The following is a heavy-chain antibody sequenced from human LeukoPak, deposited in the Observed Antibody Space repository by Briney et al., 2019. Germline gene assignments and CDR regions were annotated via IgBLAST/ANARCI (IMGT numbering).Heavy chain of an antibody. CDR1: GYTFNKYS. D-gene: IGHD1-14*01. Sequence: ASVKVSCKASGYTFNKYSISWVRQAPGHGLEWMGCINTDTGNQTYAQGLTGRFVFSLDTSVSTTYLQISSLKAEDTAVYYCARAPGTVANYYCGQGTLVTVSS. J-gene: IGHJ4*02. V-gene: IGHV7-4-1*02. CDR2: INTDTGNQ. CDR3: ARAPGTVANYY.